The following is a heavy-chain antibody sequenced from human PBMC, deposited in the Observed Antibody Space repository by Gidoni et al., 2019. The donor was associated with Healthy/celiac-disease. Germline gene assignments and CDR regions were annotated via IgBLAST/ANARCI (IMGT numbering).Heavy chain of an antibody. CDR2: IIPIFGTA. J-gene: IGHJ4*02. Sequence: QVQLVQSGAEVKKPGSSVKDSCKACGGTFTSYAISWVRQAPGQGLEWMGGIIPIFGTANYAQKFQGRVTITADESTSTAYMELSSLRSEDTAVYYCAREKAAAGTEIDYWGQGTLVTVSS. D-gene: IGHD6-13*01. V-gene: IGHV1-69*01. CDR3: AREKAAAGTEIDY. CDR1: GGTFTSYA.